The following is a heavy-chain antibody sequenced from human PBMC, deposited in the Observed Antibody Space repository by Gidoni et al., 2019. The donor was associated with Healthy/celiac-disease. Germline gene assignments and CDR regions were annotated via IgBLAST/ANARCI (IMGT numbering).Heavy chain of an antibody. D-gene: IGHD3-22*01. J-gene: IGHJ4*02. V-gene: IGHV1-69*01. Sequence: QVQLVQSGAEVKKPGSSVKVACKASGGTCSSYAISWVRQAPGQGLEWMGGIIPIFGTANYAQKFQGRVTITADESTSTAYMELSSLRSEDTAVYYCARDQEGNDSSGNTFDYWGQGTLVTVSS. CDR2: IIPIFGTA. CDR3: ARDQEGNDSSGNTFDY. CDR1: GGTCSSYA.